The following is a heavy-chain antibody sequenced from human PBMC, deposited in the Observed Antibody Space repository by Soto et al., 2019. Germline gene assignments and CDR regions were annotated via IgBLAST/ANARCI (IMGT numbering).Heavy chain of an antibody. D-gene: IGHD2-15*01. J-gene: IGHJ3*01. Sequence: SETLSLTCAVSGFFISSGNYWGWIRKPPGKGLEWIGSIFHGGNTYYNPPLKSRVTISVDMSKNQFSLKLNSVTAADTAVYYCARARWYDAFDVWGQGTVVTVSS. V-gene: IGHV4-38-2*01. CDR3: ARARWYDAFDV. CDR2: IFHGGNT. CDR1: GFFISSGNY.